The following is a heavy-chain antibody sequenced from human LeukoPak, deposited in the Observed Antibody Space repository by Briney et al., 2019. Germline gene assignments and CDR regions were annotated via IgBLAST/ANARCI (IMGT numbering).Heavy chain of an antibody. Sequence: GGSLRLSCAASGFTISSYAMHWVRQAPGKGLEWVAVISYDGSNKYYADSVKGRFTISRDNSKNTLYLQMNSLRAEDTAVYYCAVGPVDTAMVLDYWGQGTLVTVSS. V-gene: IGHV3-30-3*01. CDR3: AVGPVDTAMVLDY. CDR2: ISYDGSNK. CDR1: GFTISSYA. D-gene: IGHD5-18*01. J-gene: IGHJ4*02.